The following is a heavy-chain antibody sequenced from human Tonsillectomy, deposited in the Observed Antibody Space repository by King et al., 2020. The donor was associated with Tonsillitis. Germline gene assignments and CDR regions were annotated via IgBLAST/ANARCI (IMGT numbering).Heavy chain of an antibody. D-gene: IGHD1-7*01. V-gene: IGHV3-21*01. CDR3: ARDLGATGTTDLYYYFYYGMDV. Sequence: VQLVESGGGLVKPGGSLRLSCAASGFTFSTYSMNWVRQAPGKGLEWVSSISSFSTYIYYADSVKGRFTISRDNAKNSLYLQMNSLRAKDTAVYYCARDLGATGTTDLYYYFYYGMDVWGQGTTVTVSS. J-gene: IGHJ6*02. CDR1: GFTFSTYS. CDR2: ISSFSTYI.